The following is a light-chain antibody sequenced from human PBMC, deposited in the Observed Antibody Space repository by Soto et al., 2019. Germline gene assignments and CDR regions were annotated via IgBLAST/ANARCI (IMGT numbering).Light chain of an antibody. CDR2: DTN. V-gene: IGLV1-51*01. CDR1: SSNIGNNY. J-gene: IGLJ3*02. CDR3: GTWDDGLNAV. Sequence: QSVLTQPPSVSAAPGQKVTISCSGGSSNIGNNYVSWYQQLPGTAPKLLIYDTNKRPSGIPDRFSGSKSGTSATLGITGLQTGDEADYYCGTWDDGLNAVFGGGTKLTVL.